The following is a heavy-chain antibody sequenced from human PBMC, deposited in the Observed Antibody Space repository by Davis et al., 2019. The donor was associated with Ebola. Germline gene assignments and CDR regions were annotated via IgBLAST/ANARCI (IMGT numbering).Heavy chain of an antibody. V-gene: IGHV3-21*01. J-gene: IGHJ4*02. CDR1: GFTFSSYS. Sequence: PGGSLRLSCAASGFTFSSYSMNWVRQAPGKGLEWVSSISSSSSYIYYADSVKGRFTISRDNAKNSLYLQMNSLRAEDTAVYYCARDYGDYVSGYFDYWGQGTLVTVSS. D-gene: IGHD4-17*01. CDR3: ARDYGDYVSGYFDY. CDR2: ISSSSSYI.